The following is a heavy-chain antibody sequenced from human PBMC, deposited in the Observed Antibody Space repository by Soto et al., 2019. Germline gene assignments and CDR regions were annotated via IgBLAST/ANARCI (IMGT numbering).Heavy chain of an antibody. CDR1: GFSFSTYA. D-gene: IGHD2-2*01. Sequence: EVQLLESGGNLGQPGGSLRLSCAASGFSFSTYALTWVRQVPGKGLEWVSGISASGATTYYADSVKGRFTISRYNSKNTVFMHMTRLRAEDTALYYCAKWTDTVVEAALAGGAFDIWGHGATVSVSS. V-gene: IGHV3-23*01. CDR2: ISASGATT. CDR3: AKWTDTVVEAALAGGAFDI. J-gene: IGHJ3*02.